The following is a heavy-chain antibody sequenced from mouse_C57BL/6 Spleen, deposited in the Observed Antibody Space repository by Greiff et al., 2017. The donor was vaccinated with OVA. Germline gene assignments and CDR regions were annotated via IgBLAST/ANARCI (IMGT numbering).Heavy chain of an antibody. V-gene: IGHV1-50*01. CDR1: GYTFTSYW. Sequence: QVQLQQPGAELVKPGASVKLSCKASGYTFTSYWMQWVKQRPGQGLEWIGEIDPSDSYTNYNQKFKGKATLTVDTSSSTAYMQLSSLTSEDSAVYYCARGDGPLDYWGQGTTLTVSS. CDR2: IDPSDSYT. CDR3: ARGDGPLDY. D-gene: IGHD2-3*01. J-gene: IGHJ2*01.